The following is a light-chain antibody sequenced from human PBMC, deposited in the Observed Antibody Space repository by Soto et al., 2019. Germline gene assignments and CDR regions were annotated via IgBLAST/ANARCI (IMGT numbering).Light chain of an antibody. J-gene: IGLJ2*01. V-gene: IGLV1-40*01. CDR2: GNS. CDR3: QTYASSLSGSVV. CDR1: SSNIGAGYD. Sequence: QSVLTQPPSVSGAPGQRVTISCTGSSSNIGAGYDVHWYQQLPGTAPKLLISGNSNRPSGVPDRFSGSKSVTSASRAITGLQAEDEADYYCQTYASSLSGSVVFGGGTKLTVL.